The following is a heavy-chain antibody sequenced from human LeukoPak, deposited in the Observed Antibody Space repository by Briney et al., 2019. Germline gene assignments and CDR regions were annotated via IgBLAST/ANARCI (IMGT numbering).Heavy chain of an antibody. D-gene: IGHD5-12*01. Sequence: GGTLRLSRAASRFTLSSYWMNAVRPAPGEGVEVVSNIKQDGSEKYYVDSVKGRFTISRDNDQNSLFLQLNSRRVEDTAAYYCGGGSGFVIDCWGQGTLVTVSS. CDR1: RFTLSSYW. CDR3: GGGSGFVIDC. V-gene: IGHV3-7*01. CDR2: IKQDGSEK. J-gene: IGHJ4*02.